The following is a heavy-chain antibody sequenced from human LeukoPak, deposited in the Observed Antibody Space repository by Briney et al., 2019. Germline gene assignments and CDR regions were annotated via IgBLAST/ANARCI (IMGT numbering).Heavy chain of an antibody. CDR3: ARGEYSYGYFDH. D-gene: IGHD5-18*01. J-gene: IGHJ4*02. Sequence: SGTLSLTCAVSGGSISSSDWWSWVRQPPGKGLEWIGEIYHSGNTHYNPSLKSRVTLPVDKSKNQFSLRLNSVTAADTALYYCARGEYSYGYFDHWGQGALVTVSS. CDR1: GGSISSSDW. CDR2: IYHSGNT. V-gene: IGHV4-4*02.